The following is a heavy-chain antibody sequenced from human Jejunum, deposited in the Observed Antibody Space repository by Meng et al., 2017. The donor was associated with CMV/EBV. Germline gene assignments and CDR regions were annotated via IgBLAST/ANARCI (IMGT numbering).Heavy chain of an antibody. Sequence: FINAWMRWVRQAPGNGLEWVGRIKSNSDGGTADYAAPVKGRFTFSRDDSKNTFYLQMNSLKTEDTAVYYCAADDYGSGSYLFDYWGQGTLATVSS. CDR2: IKSNSDGGTA. CDR3: AADDYGSGSYLFDY. D-gene: IGHD3-10*01. J-gene: IGHJ4*02. CDR1: FINAW. V-gene: IGHV3-15*01.